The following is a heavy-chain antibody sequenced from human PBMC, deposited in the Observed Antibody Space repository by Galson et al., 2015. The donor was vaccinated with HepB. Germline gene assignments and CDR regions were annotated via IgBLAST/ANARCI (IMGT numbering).Heavy chain of an antibody. CDR3: TRGRSFPGTMKAASGTPFEY. V-gene: IGHV4-34*01. Sequence: SEPLSLTCAVYGGSFSGYYWTWIRQSPEMGLEWIGEINHHGSTNFNPSLRSRVIMSVDTSKNQVSLKLSSVTAADTATYYCTRGRSFPGTMKAASGTPFEYWGQGILVTVSS. CDR1: GGSFSGYY. J-gene: IGHJ4*02. D-gene: IGHD6-13*01. CDR2: INHHGST.